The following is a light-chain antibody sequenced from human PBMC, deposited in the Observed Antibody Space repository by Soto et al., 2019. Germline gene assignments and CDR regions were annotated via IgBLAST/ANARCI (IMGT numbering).Light chain of an antibody. CDR3: QQYDDWLRLT. J-gene: IGKJ4*01. Sequence: ETMMSESPAALCVCQLERASLFCEASQSVNIYLAWYQQKPGQAPRLLSCGACSRATGIPARFSGSGSGTEFNLTISSLQSEDFAVYFCQQYDDWLRLTVGGASKV. V-gene: IGKV3D-15*01. CDR2: GAC. CDR1: QSVNIY.